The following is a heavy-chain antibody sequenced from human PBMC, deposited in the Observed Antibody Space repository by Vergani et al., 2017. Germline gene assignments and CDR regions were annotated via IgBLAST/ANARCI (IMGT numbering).Heavy chain of an antibody. CDR2: IIPILGIA. Sequence: QVQLVQSGAEVKKPGSSVKVSCKASGGTFSSYTISWVRQAPGQGLEWMGRIIPILGIANYAQKFQGRVTITADKSTSTAYMELSSLRSEDTAVYYCARDRWAVAGTGWFDPWGQGTLVTVSS. V-gene: IGHV1-69*08. D-gene: IGHD6-19*01. CDR1: GGTFSSYT. J-gene: IGHJ5*02. CDR3: ARDRWAVAGTGWFDP.